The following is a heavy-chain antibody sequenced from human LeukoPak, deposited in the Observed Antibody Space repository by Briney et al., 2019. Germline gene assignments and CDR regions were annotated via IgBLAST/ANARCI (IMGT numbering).Heavy chain of an antibody. D-gene: IGHD3-9*01. Sequence: PGGSLRLSCAASGFTVSSNYMSWVRQAPGKGLEWVSVIYSGGSTYYADSVKGRFTISRDNSKNTLYLQMNSLRAEDTAVYYCAREGYYDILTGYYPDYWGQGTLVTVSS. CDR2: IYSGGST. CDR3: AREGYYDILTGYYPDY. V-gene: IGHV3-53*01. J-gene: IGHJ4*02. CDR1: GFTVSSNY.